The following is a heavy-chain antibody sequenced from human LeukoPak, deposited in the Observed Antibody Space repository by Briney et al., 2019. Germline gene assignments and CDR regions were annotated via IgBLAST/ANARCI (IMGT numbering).Heavy chain of an antibody. Sequence: GGSLRLSCEASGFTISSDGMSWVRQAPGQGLERVANIKQDGSEKYYVDSVKGRFTISRDNAKKSLYLQMNSLRVEDTAVYYCARDRTGYCTSTTCASGVASYWGQGTLVTVSS. CDR1: GFTISSDG. D-gene: IGHD2-2*01. CDR2: IKQDGSEK. CDR3: ARDRTGYCTSTTCASGVASY. V-gene: IGHV3-7*01. J-gene: IGHJ4*02.